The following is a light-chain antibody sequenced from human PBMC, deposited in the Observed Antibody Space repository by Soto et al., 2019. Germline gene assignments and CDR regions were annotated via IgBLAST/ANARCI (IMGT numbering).Light chain of an antibody. CDR1: QSVSSY. CDR3: QQRSNWHL. Sequence: EIVLTQSPATLSLSPGERATLSCRASQSVSSYLAWYQQKPGQAPRLLIYDASNRATGIPARFSGSGSGTGFTLTSSNLEPEDFAVYYCQQRSNWHLFGPGTKVDIK. V-gene: IGKV3-11*01. J-gene: IGKJ3*01. CDR2: DAS.